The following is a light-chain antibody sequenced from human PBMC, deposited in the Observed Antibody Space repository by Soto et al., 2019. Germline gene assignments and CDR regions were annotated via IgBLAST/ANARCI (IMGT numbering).Light chain of an antibody. V-gene: IGLV2-23*02. CDR2: EVA. CDR3: CSFTSSSTYI. J-gene: IGLJ1*01. Sequence: QSVLTQPASVSGSPGQSITISCSGTNRDVGIYNHVSWYQQHPGRAPKLIIFEVASRPSEVSDRFSGSKSGNTASLTISGLQAEDEADYYCCSFTSSSTYIFGTGTKLTVL. CDR1: NRDVGIYNH.